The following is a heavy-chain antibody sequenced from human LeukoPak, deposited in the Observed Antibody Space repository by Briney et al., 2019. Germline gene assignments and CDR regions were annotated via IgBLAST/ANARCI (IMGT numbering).Heavy chain of an antibody. CDR3: ARDGGKYFDY. D-gene: IGHD3-16*01. CDR1: GYSISSGYY. Sequence: SETLSLTCTVSGYSISSGYYWGWIRQPPGKGLEWIGSIYHSGSTYYNPSLKSRVTISVVTSKNQFSLKLSSVTAADTAVYYCARDGGKYFDYWGQGTLVTVSS. V-gene: IGHV4-38-2*02. CDR2: IYHSGST. J-gene: IGHJ4*02.